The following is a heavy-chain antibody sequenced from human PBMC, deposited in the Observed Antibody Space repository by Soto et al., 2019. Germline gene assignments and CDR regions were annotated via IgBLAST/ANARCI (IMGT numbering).Heavy chain of an antibody. V-gene: IGHV3-23*01. J-gene: IGHJ4*02. CDR3: AAAMRGIYYFDY. CDR2: ISGSGGST. Sequence: EVQLLESGGGLVQPGGSLRLSCAASGFTFSSYAMSWVRQAPGKGLEWVSAISGSGGSTYYADSVKGRFTISRDNSKNTLYLQMNSLRAEDTAVYYCAAAMRGIYYFDYWGQGTLVTVSS. D-gene: IGHD5-18*01. CDR1: GFTFSSYA.